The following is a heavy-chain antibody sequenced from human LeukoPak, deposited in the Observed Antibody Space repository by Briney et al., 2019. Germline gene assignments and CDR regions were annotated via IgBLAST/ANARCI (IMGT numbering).Heavy chain of an antibody. D-gene: IGHD4-17*01. Sequence: GGSLRLSCAASGFTFSSYSMNWVRQAPGKGLEWVSSISSSSSYIYYADSVKGRFTISRDNAKNSLYLQMNSLRAEDTAVYYCARGAVTTAYYVGYRGQGTLVTVSS. V-gene: IGHV3-21*01. J-gene: IGHJ4*02. CDR2: ISSSSSYI. CDR1: GFTFSSYS. CDR3: ARGAVTTAYYVGY.